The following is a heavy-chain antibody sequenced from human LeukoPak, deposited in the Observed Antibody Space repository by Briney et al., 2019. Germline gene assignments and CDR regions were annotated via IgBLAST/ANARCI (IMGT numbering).Heavy chain of an antibody. CDR2: IKEDGSEK. Sequence: PGGSLRLSCAASGFTFGSYWMNWARQVPGKGLEWVANIKEDGSEKYYVDSAKGRFTISRDNAKNSLCLQMNSLRAEDTAVYYCARDPSSLRDSFDYWGQGTLVTVSS. J-gene: IGHJ4*02. CDR3: ARDPSSLRDSFDY. CDR1: GFTFGSYW. V-gene: IGHV3-7*01.